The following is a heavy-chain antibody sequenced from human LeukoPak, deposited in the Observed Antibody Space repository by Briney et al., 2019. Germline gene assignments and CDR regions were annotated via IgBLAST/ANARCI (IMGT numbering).Heavy chain of an antibody. D-gene: IGHD4-17*01. J-gene: IGHJ4*02. CDR1: GGSLSTYY. CDR2: INHRGTT. V-gene: IGHV4-34*01. CDR3: ARVPLRWLTPFDY. Sequence: SETLSLTCAVSGGSLSTYYWSWIRQPLGKGLEWIGEINHRGTTNYSPSLRSRVTTSVDTSKNQFSLTLRSVTAADTAMYYCARVPLRWLTPFDYRGQGTLVTVSS.